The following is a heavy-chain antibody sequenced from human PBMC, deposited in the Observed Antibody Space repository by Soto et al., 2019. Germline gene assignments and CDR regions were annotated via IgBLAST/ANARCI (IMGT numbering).Heavy chain of an antibody. V-gene: IGHV3-9*01. Sequence: PGGSLRLSCAASGFTFDDYAMHWVRQAPGKGLEWVSGISWNSGSIGYADSVKGRFTISRDNAKNSLYLQMNSLRAEDTALYYCAIPPTLVYGMDVWGQGTTVTVSS. CDR2: ISWNSGSI. CDR1: GFTFDDYA. D-gene: IGHD2-2*01. CDR3: AIPPTLVYGMDV. J-gene: IGHJ6*02.